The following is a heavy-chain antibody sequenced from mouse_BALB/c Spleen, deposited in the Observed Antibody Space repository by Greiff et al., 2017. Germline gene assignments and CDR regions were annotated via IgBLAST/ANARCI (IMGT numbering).Heavy chain of an antibody. CDR3: AKYDYGYAMDY. CDR1: GYSITSGYY. CDR2: ISYSGST. Sequence: DVQLQESGPGLVKPSQSLSLTCSVTGYSITSGYYWNWIRQFPGNKLEWMGYISYSGSTSYNPSLKSRISITRDTSKNQFFLQLNSVTTEDTATYYCAKYDYGYAMDYWGQGTSVTVSS. V-gene: IGHV3-2*02. D-gene: IGHD2-4*01. J-gene: IGHJ4*01.